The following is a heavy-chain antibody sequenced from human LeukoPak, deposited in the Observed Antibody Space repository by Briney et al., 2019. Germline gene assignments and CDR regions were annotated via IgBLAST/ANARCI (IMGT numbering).Heavy chain of an antibody. Sequence: SETLSLTCAVYGGSFSGYYWSWIRQPPGKGLEWIGCIYYSGYTNYKSSIKSRVTISVDTSKNQFSLKLSSVTAADTAVYYCARTTMVRGTYYMDVWGKGTTVTVSS. V-gene: IGHV4-59*01. J-gene: IGHJ6*03. CDR3: ARTTMVRGTYYMDV. CDR2: IYYSGYT. D-gene: IGHD3-10*01. CDR1: GGSFSGYY.